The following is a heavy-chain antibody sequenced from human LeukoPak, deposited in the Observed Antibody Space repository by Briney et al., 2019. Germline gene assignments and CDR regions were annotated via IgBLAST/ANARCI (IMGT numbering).Heavy chain of an antibody. Sequence: ASVTVSCKASGYTFTGYYMHWVRQAPGQGLEWMGWINPNSGGTNYAQKFQGWVTMTRDTSISTAYMELSRLRSDDTAVYYCAREGTMIAPHDAFDIWGQGTMVTVSS. D-gene: IGHD3-22*01. J-gene: IGHJ3*02. CDR2: INPNSGGT. CDR3: AREGTMIAPHDAFDI. V-gene: IGHV1-2*04. CDR1: GYTFTGYY.